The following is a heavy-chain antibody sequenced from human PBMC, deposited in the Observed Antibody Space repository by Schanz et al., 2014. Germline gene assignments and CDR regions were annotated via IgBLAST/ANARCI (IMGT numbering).Heavy chain of an antibody. V-gene: IGHV3-23*01. CDR2: ISGSGGST. J-gene: IGHJ4*02. Sequence: EVQLLESGGGLVQPGGSLRLSCAASGFTFGDYAMTWVRQAPGKGLEWVSAISGSGGSTYYADSVKGRFTISRDNSKNTLYLQLNSLRAEDTAVYYCARDFHGYGPHLDYWGQGSLVTVSS. CDR1: GFTFGDYA. D-gene: IGHD5-12*01. CDR3: ARDFHGYGPHLDY.